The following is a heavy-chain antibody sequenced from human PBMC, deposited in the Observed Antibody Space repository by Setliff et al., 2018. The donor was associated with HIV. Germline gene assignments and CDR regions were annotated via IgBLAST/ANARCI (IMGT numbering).Heavy chain of an antibody. CDR2: ISGSGGST. Sequence: SLRLSCAAPGLTFEYYAMTWVRQAPGKGLEWVSVISGSGGSTFYADSVKGRFTISRDNSKNTLYLQMNRLRVEDTAVYYCAKDGISGGAYPPYYFDYWGHGTLVTVSS. D-gene: IGHD2-15*01. CDR1: GLTFEYYA. J-gene: IGHJ4*01. V-gene: IGHV3-23*01. CDR3: AKDGISGGAYPPYYFDY.